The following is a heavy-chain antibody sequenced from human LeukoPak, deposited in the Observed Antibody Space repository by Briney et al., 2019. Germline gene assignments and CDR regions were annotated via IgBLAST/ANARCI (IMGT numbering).Heavy chain of an antibody. V-gene: IGHV3-21*01. J-gene: IGHJ4*02. CDR1: GFTFSSYS. CDR2: ISSSSSYI. CDR3: ARGELELPIAY. D-gene: IGHD1-7*01. Sequence: GGPLRLSCAASGFTFSSYSMNWVRQAPGKGLEWVSSISSSSSYIYYADSVKGRFTISRDNAKNSLYLQMNSLRAEDTAVYYCARGELELPIAYWGQGTLVTVSS.